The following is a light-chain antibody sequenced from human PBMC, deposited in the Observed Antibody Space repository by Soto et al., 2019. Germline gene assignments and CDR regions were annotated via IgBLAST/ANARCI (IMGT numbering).Light chain of an antibody. V-gene: IGLV4-60*02. CDR1: SGHSSYI. J-gene: IGLJ3*02. CDR2: VEGSGGY. CDR3: ETWDTKTWV. Sequence: QLVLTQSSSASASLGSSVKLTCTLSSGHSSYIIAWHQQQPGKAPRYLMKVEGSGGYDKGSGVPDRFSGSSSGADRYLTISNLQFEDEADYFCETWDTKTWVFGGGTQLTVL.